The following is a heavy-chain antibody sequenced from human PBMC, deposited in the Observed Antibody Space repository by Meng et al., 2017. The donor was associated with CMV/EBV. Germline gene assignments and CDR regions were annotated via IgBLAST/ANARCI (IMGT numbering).Heavy chain of an antibody. J-gene: IGHJ4*02. CDR1: GFTFSSYW. D-gene: IGHD1-26*01. V-gene: IGHV3-7*01. CDR2: IKQDGSEK. CDR3: ARNLALYDYSLLVGATVEDY. Sequence: GESLKISCAASGFTFSSYWMSWVRQAPGKGLKWVANIKQDGSEKYYVDSVKGRFTISRDNAKNSLYLQMNSLRAEDTAVYYCARNLALYDYSLLVGATVEDYWGQGTLVTVSS.